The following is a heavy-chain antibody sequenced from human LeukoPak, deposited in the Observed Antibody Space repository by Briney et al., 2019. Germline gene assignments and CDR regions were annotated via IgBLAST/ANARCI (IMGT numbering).Heavy chain of an antibody. CDR2: IYTSGST. CDR1: GYSISSADY. Sequence: ETLSLTCTVSGYSISSADYWGWIRPPPRKGLEWIGRIYTSGSTNYNPSLKSRVTMSVDTSKNQFSLKLSSVTAADTAVYYCARDGTDYYDSSGFNYWGQGTLVTVSS. V-gene: IGHV4-38-2*02. CDR3: ARDGTDYYDSSGFNY. D-gene: IGHD3-22*01. J-gene: IGHJ4*02.